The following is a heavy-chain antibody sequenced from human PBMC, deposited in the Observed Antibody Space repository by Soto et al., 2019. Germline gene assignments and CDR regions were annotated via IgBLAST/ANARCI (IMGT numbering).Heavy chain of an antibody. Sequence: PAQTLSLTCAISGDSVSSNSVAWNWIRQSPSRGLEWLGRTYYKSKWYNDYAVSVKSRITINPDTSKNQFSLQLNSVTPEDTAVYYCARDTPAKGSYFDYWGQGTLVTVSS. CDR3: ARDTPAKGSYFDY. D-gene: IGHD1-26*01. CDR2: TYYKSKWYN. V-gene: IGHV6-1*01. CDR1: GDSVSSNSVA. J-gene: IGHJ4*02.